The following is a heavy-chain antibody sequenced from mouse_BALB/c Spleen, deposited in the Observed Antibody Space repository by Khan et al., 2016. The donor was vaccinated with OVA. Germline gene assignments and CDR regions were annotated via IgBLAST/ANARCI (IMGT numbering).Heavy chain of an antibody. J-gene: IGHJ3*01. D-gene: IGHD1-2*01. CDR2: ISPGSGDT. V-gene: IGHV1-77*01. CDR3: ARRNYFGYTFAY. Sequence: VELQQSGAELARPGASVKLSCKASGYTFTDYYINWVKQRTGQGLEWIGEISPGSGDTYYNERCKGKATLTADKSSSTAYMQLSSLTSEASAVYFCARRNYFGYTFAYWRQGTLVTVSA. CDR1: GYTFTDYY.